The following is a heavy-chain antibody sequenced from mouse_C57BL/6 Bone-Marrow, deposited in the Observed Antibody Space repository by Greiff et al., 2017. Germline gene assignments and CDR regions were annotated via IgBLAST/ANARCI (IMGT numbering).Heavy chain of an antibody. CDR1: GYTFTSYD. V-gene: IGHV1-85*01. Sequence: QVQLQQSGPELVKPGASVKLSCKASGYTFTSYDINWVKQRPGQGLEWIGWIYPRDGSTKYNEKFKGKATLTVDTSSSTAYMELHSLTSEDSAVYFCARTPYGSSPHWDFDVWGTGTTVTVSS. CDR2: IYPRDGST. D-gene: IGHD1-1*01. CDR3: ARTPYGSSPHWDFDV. J-gene: IGHJ1*03.